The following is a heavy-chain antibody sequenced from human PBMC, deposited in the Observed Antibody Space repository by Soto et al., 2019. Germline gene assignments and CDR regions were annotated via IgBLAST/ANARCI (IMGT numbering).Heavy chain of an antibody. CDR1: GYIFTSSG. CDR3: ARGPRYCSSTSCFSGVTWFDP. J-gene: IGHJ5*02. V-gene: IGHV1-18*04. D-gene: IGHD2-2*01. CDR2: ISSYNGNT. Sequence: ASVKVSCKASGYIFTSSGISWVRQAPGQGLEWMGWISSYNGNTNYAQKVQDRVTMTTDTSTTTTYMELRSLTPDDTAVYYCARGPRYCSSTSCFSGVTWFDPWGQGTRVTACS.